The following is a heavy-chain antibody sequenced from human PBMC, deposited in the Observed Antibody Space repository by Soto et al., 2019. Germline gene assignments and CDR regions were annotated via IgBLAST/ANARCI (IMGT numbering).Heavy chain of an antibody. Sequence: QVQLVQSGAEVKKPGSSVQVSCKTSGGTFTNYNFHWVRQAPGQGLEWLGGVTPTYGPSNYARRFQGRVNLTADKSTRTAYMELSSLRSDDTAVYYCARCPRGWHPREFVDYWGQGTLVIVSS. CDR1: GGTFTNYN. CDR2: VTPTYGPS. CDR3: ARCPRGWHPREFVDY. J-gene: IGHJ4*02. V-gene: IGHV1-69*06.